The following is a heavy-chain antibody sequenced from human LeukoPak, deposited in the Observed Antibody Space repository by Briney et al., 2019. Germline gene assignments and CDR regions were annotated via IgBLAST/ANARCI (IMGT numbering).Heavy chain of an antibody. V-gene: IGHV4-39*01. CDR2: IYYNGNA. Sequence: SETLSLTCTVSGGSISSSSYFWGWVRQPPGKGLEFIGVIYYNGNAYYNPSLKSRVTISVDTSKNQFSLKLSSVTAADTAVYYCARHKDYYYSYMDVWGKGTTVTISS. CDR3: ARHKDYYYSYMDV. J-gene: IGHJ6*03. CDR1: GGSISSSSYF.